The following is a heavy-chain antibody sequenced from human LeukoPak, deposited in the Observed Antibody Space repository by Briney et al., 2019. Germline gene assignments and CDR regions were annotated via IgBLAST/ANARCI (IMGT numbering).Heavy chain of an antibody. CDR3: AKVRYGDYASFYYYYGMDV. Sequence: GGSLRLSCAASGCTFSSYSMNWVRQAPGKGLEWVSSISSSSSYIYYADSVKGRFTISRDNAKNSLYLQMNSLRAEDTAVYYCAKVRYGDYASFYYYYGMDVWGQGTTVTVSS. CDR2: ISSSSSYI. J-gene: IGHJ6*02. D-gene: IGHD4-17*01. V-gene: IGHV3-21*01. CDR1: GCTFSSYS.